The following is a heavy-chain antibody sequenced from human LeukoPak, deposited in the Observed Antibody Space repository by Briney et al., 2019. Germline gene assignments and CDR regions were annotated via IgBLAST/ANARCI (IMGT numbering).Heavy chain of an antibody. Sequence: GGSLRLSCLGSGFSFSTYWMSWVRQAPGKGLEWVANIMQDGSEKNYVDSVKGRFTISRDNARNSLYLQMNSLGAEDTAVYYCAREVYSSSPPADAFDIWGQGTVVTVSS. CDR3: AREVYSSSPPADAFDI. J-gene: IGHJ3*02. V-gene: IGHV3-7*01. CDR2: IMQDGSEK. CDR1: GFSFSTYW. D-gene: IGHD6-13*01.